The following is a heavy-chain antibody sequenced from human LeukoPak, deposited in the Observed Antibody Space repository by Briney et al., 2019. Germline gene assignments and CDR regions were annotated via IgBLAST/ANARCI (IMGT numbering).Heavy chain of an antibody. CDR1: GYTFTGYY. V-gene: IGHV1-69*06. CDR3: ARVGLRHYYYYMDV. Sequence: SVKVSCKASGYTFTGYYMHWVRQAPGQGLEWMGGIIPIFGTANYAQKFQGRVTITADKSTSTAYMELSSLRSEDTAVYYCARVGLRHYYYYMDVWGKGTTVTVSS. D-gene: IGHD4-17*01. CDR2: IIPIFGTA. J-gene: IGHJ6*03.